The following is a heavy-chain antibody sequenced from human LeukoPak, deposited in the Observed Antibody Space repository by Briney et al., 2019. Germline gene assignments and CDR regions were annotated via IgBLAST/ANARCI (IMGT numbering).Heavy chain of an antibody. Sequence: PGGSLRLSCSASGFTFGSYAMSWVRQAPGRGLEWVSTITGGADTTYYADSVKGRFTISRDNSKDTLFLQMNSLRAEDTAVYCCAKDLGGPSITIFGVVIEPVWEIQHWGQGTLVTVSS. CDR3: AKDLGGPSITIFGVVIEPVWEIQH. J-gene: IGHJ1*01. CDR2: ITGGADTT. V-gene: IGHV3-23*01. D-gene: IGHD3-3*01. CDR1: GFTFGSYA.